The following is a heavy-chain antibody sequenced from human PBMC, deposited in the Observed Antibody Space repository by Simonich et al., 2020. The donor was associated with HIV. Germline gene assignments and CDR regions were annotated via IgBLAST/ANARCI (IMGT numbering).Heavy chain of an antibody. CDR1: GGSFSGYY. D-gene: IGHD2-2*01. J-gene: IGHJ4*02. Sequence: QVQLQQWGAGLLKPSETLSLTCAVYGGSFSGYYWSWSRQPLGKGLEWIWEINPSRSTNYNPSLKIRVTISVDTSKNQFSLKLSSVTAADTAVYYCARGFYQRLYYFDYWGQGTLVTVSS. CDR2: INPSRST. V-gene: IGHV4-34*01. CDR3: ARGFYQRLYYFDY.